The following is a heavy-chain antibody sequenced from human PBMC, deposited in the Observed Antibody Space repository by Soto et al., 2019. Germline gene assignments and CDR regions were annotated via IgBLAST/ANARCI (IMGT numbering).Heavy chain of an antibody. J-gene: IGHJ4*02. V-gene: IGHV4-30-2*01. CDR3: ARGTDDYSSTFEY. D-gene: IGHD4-4*01. CDR1: GGSIRSGGYS. CDR2: IDHSGGT. Sequence: QLQLQESGSGLVKPSQTLSLTCAVSGGSIRSGGYSWNWIRQPPGKGLEWIGYIDHSGGTYYNPSLKSRVTISIDWSKNQFSLKLTSVTAADTAIYYCARGTDDYSSTFEYWAQGTLVTVSS.